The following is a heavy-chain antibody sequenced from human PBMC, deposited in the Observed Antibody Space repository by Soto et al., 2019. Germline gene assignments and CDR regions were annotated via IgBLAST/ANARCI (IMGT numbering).Heavy chain of an antibody. D-gene: IGHD2-15*01. CDR3: ARGPPTSCSGGNCYSHYFDY. Sequence: QVQLVQSGAEVKKPGASVKVSCKASGYTFTSYGISWVRQAPGQGLEWMGWISAYSGSTKYAQKLQDRVTMTTATSTNIAYMELRSLRSDDTAIYYCARGPPTSCSGGNCYSHYFDYWGQGTLVTVSS. V-gene: IGHV1-18*01. CDR1: GYTFTSYG. J-gene: IGHJ4*02. CDR2: ISAYSGST.